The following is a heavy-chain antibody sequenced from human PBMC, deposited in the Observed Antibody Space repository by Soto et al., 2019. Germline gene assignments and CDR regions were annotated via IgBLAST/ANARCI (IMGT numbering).Heavy chain of an antibody. CDR3: AGREYSSSSFYYYYYAIDV. CDR2: IDHSGGT. CDR1: GGSFSDYY. J-gene: IGHJ6*02. V-gene: IGHV4-34*01. Sequence: SETLSLTCAVSGGSFSDYYWTWIRQPPGKGLEWIGEIDHSGGTNYNPSLKSRVSISVDTSKNHFSLKLTSVTAADTAVYYCAGREYSSSSFYYYYYAIDVWGQGTTVTASS. D-gene: IGHD6-6*01.